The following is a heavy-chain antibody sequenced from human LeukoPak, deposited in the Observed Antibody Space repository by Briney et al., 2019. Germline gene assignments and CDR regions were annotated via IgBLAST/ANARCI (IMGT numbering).Heavy chain of an antibody. J-gene: IGHJ6*03. V-gene: IGHV4-59*12. CDR1: DGSISPYY. Sequence: SETLSLTCAVSDGSISPYYWSWIRQPPGKGLEWIGYIHYSGTTNYNPSLKSRVTISVDTSKNQFSLKLNSVTAADTAVYYCARDPHYYYYMDVWGKGTTVTVSS. CDR3: ARDPHYYYYMDV. CDR2: IHYSGTT.